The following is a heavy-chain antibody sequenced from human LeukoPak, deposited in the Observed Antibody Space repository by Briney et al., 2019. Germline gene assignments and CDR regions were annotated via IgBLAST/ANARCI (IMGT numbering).Heavy chain of an antibody. CDR2: ISGSGGST. J-gene: IGHJ4*02. CDR3: AKDPDFWSGPFDY. D-gene: IGHD3-3*01. CDR1: GFTSSSYA. V-gene: IGHV3-23*01. Sequence: GGSLRLSCAASGFTSSSYAMSWVRQAPGRGLEWVSAISGSGGSTYYADSVKGRFTISRDNSKNTLYLQMNSLRVEDTAVYYCAKDPDFWSGPFDYWGQGTLVTVSS.